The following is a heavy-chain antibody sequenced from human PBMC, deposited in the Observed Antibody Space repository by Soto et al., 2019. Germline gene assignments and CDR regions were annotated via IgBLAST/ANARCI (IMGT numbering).Heavy chain of an antibody. J-gene: IGHJ4*02. CDR1: GFTFSSYA. Sequence: GGSLRLSCADPGFTFSSYAMHWVRQAPGKGLEWVALISYDGSDKDYADSVKGRFTISRDNSRNTLFLQMNSLRAEDTAVYYCARDYYKYYDSSGYYRSPAYWGQGTQVTVSS. CDR2: ISYDGSDK. V-gene: IGHV3-30-3*01. D-gene: IGHD3-22*01. CDR3: ARDYYKYYDSSGYYRSPAY.